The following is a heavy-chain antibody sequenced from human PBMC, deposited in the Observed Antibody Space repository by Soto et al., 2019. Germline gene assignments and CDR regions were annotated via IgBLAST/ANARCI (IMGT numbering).Heavy chain of an antibody. J-gene: IGHJ4*02. CDR1: GYTFTGYY. D-gene: IGHD6-19*01. Sequence: QVQLVQSGAEVKKPGASVKVSCKASGYTFTGYYMHWVRQAPGQGLEWMGWINPNSGGTNYAQKFQSSVTMTRDTSISTAYRELSRLRSDDTAVYYCAKLAILYSSDWYFDYWVQGTLVTVSS. CDR2: INPNSGGT. V-gene: IGHV1-2*02. CDR3: AKLAILYSSDWYFDY.